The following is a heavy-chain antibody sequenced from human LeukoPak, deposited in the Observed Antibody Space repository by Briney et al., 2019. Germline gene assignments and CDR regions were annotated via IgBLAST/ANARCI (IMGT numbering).Heavy chain of an antibody. CDR1: GFTFSSYG. Sequence: GGSLRLSCAASGFTFSSYGMTWVRQAPGKGLEWVSYISSSSSTIYYADSVKGRFTISRDNAKNSLYLQLNSLRAEDTAVYYCARGVRGYYMDVWGKGTTVTISS. CDR3: ARGVRGYYMDV. D-gene: IGHD3-16*01. J-gene: IGHJ6*03. CDR2: ISSSSSTI. V-gene: IGHV3-48*01.